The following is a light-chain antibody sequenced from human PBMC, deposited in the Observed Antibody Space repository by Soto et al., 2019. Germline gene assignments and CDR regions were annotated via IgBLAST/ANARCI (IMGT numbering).Light chain of an antibody. CDR2: WAS. CDR3: QQYSTTSWT. V-gene: IGKV4-1*01. J-gene: IGKJ1*01. Sequence: DIVMTQSPDSLAVSLGERATINCKSSQSVLYSSDNKNCLAWYQQKAGQPPKLLIYWASTRESGVPDRFSGSGSGTDFTLTISSLQAEDVAVYYCQQYSTTSWTFGQGTKVEIK. CDR1: QSVLYSSDNKNC.